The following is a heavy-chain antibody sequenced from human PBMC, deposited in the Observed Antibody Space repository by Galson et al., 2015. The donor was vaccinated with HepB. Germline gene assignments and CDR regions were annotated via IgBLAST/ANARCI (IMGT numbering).Heavy chain of an antibody. CDR1: GYSFTSYW. CDR2: IDPSDSYT. J-gene: IGHJ4*02. CDR3: ARSHGGYSYDSDY. D-gene: IGHD5-18*01. Sequence: SGAEVKKPGESLRISCKGSGYSFTSYWISWVRQMPGKGLEWMGRIDPSDSYTNYSPSFQGHVTISADTSISTAYLQWSSLKASDTAMYYCARSHGGYSYDSDYWGQGTLVTVSS. V-gene: IGHV5-10-1*01.